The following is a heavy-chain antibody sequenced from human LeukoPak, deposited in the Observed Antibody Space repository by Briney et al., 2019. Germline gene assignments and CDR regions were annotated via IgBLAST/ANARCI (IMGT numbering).Heavy chain of an antibody. CDR1: GFTFSSYS. CDR2: ISSSGSYI. CDR3: ARDGEQQLVLSWFDP. D-gene: IGHD6-13*01. J-gene: IGHJ5*02. Sequence: GGSLRLSCAASGFTFSSYSMNWVRQAPGKGLEWVSSISSSGSYIYYADSVKGRFTISRDNAKNSLYLQMNSLRAEDTAVYYCARDGEQQLVLSWFDPWGQGTLVTVSS. V-gene: IGHV3-21*01.